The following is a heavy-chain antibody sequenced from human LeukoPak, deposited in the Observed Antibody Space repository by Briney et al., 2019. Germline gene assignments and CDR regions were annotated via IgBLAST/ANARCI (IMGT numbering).Heavy chain of an antibody. CDR3: ATLGYCSSTSCPRGWFDP. CDR1: GGTFSSYA. V-gene: IGHV1-69*13. Sequence: SVKVSCKASGGTFSSYAISWVRQAPGQGLEWMGGIIPIFGTANYAQKFQGRVTITADESTSTAYMELSSLRSEDTAVYYCATLGYCSSTSCPRGWFDPWGQGTLVTVSS. J-gene: IGHJ5*02. D-gene: IGHD2-2*01. CDR2: IIPIFGTA.